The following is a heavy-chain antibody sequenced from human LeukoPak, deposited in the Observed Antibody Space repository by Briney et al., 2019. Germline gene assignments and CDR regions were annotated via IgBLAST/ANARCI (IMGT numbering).Heavy chain of an antibody. CDR1: GFTFSSYG. CDR2: IRYDGSNK. CDR3: AKTLYSSSSGGIDY. D-gene: IGHD6-6*01. J-gene: IGHJ4*02. V-gene: IGHV3-30*02. Sequence: GGSLRLSCAASGFTFSSYGMHWVRQAPGKGLEWVAFIRYDGSNKYYADSVKGRFTISRDNSKNTLYLQMNSLRAEDTAVYYCAKTLYSSSSGGIDYWGQGTLVTVSS.